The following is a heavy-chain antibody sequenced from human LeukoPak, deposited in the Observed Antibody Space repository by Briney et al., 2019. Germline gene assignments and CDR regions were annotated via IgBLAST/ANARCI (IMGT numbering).Heavy chain of an antibody. V-gene: IGHV6-1*01. CDR1: GDTVSMNTAT. CDR2: TYYRSRWFN. CDR3: ARGPSSGSWYFDL. Sequence: SQTLSLTCGISGDTVSMNTATWNWIRQSPSRGLEWLGRTYYRSRWFNDNSESVKSRIIITPDTSKNHFSLQLNSVTPEDTAVYYCARGPSSGSWYFDLWGRGTLVIVSS. D-gene: IGHD3-22*01. J-gene: IGHJ2*01.